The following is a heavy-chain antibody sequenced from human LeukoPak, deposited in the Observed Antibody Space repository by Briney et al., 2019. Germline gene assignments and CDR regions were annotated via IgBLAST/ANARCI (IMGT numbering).Heavy chain of an antibody. CDR1: GFSLYSSGVG. V-gene: IGHV2-5*02. CDR3: AHRRPGHLTGWDNSYFVN. J-gene: IGHJ4*02. D-gene: IGHD1/OR15-1a*01. Sequence: KESGPTLVNPTQTLTLTCTFSGFSLYSSGVGVGWIRQPPGKALEWLAVIYWDDDKRYNPSLRSRLTMSKDASKSQVFLAMSNMDPVDTAAYYCAHRRPGHLTGWDNSYFVNWGPGTLVTVSS. CDR2: IYWDDDK.